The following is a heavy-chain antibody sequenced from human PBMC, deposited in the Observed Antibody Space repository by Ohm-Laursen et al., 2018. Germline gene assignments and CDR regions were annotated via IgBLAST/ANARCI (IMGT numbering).Heavy chain of an antibody. CDR2: VNSGGGT. V-gene: IGHV3-23*01. CDR3: ARDDASGSYGS. D-gene: IGHD3-10*01. J-gene: IGHJ5*02. Sequence: SLRLSCAATGSTFGPFTMNWVRQAPGKGLEWVSGVNSGGGTYYANSVKGRFTISRDNSKNMVYLLMGSLRAEDTAVYYCARDDASGSYGSWGQGTLVTVSS. CDR1: GSTFGPFT.